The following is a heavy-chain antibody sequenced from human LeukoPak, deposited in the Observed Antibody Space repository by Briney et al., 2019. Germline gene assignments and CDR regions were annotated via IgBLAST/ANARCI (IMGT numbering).Heavy chain of an antibody. CDR3: ASTYYDILTGYSPFDY. V-gene: IGHV4-61*02. CDR2: IYTSGST. CDR1: GGSISSGSYC. D-gene: IGHD3-9*01. Sequence: PSETLSLTCTVSGGSISSGSYCWSWIRQPAGKGLEWIGRIYTSGSTNYNPSLKSRVTISVDTSKNQFSLKLSSVTAADTAVYYCASTYYDILTGYSPFDYWGQGTLVTVSS. J-gene: IGHJ4*02.